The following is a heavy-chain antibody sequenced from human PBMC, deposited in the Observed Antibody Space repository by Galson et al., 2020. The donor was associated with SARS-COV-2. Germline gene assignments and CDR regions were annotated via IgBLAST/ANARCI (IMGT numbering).Heavy chain of an antibody. Sequence: NSGGSLRLSCAASGFPFSTYSMNWVRLAPGKGLEWVSSISTSSSYTYYVDSVKGRFSISRDNPRNSLFLQMNSLRAEDTAVYYCARDEGVRGYNYGRLYYGMDVWGQGTTVTVSS. CDR3: ARDEGVRGYNYGRLYYGMDV. V-gene: IGHV3-21*01. J-gene: IGHJ6*02. CDR2: ISTSSSYT. D-gene: IGHD5-18*01. CDR1: GFPFSTYS.